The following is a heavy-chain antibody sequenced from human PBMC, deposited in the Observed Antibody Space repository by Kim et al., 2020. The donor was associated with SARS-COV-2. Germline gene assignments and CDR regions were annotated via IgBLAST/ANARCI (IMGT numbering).Heavy chain of an antibody. Sequence: SQTLSLTCAISLDSVSSNSAAWNWIRQSPSRGLEWLGRTYYRSKWYNDYAVSVKSRITINPDTSKNQFSLQLNSVTPEDTAVYYCAREVVTMVRGVLNWYFDLWGRGTLVTVSS. CDR2: TYYRSKWYN. V-gene: IGHV6-1*01. CDR3: AREVVTMVRGVLNWYFDL. CDR1: LDSVSSNSAA. J-gene: IGHJ2*01. D-gene: IGHD3-10*01.